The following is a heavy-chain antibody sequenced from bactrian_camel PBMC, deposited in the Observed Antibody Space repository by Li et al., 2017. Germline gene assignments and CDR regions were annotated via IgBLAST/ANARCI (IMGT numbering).Heavy chain of an antibody. CDR3: AADGYWSWATCGDGSDWHY. J-gene: IGHJ4*01. D-gene: IGHD1*01. V-gene: IGHV3S53*01. CDR2: IDTDGTT. Sequence: VQLVESGGGSVQAGGSLRLSCAVDISSGYILRRCKMGWWRRAPGAKRELVSTIDTDGTTTYLEDVKGRFTVSKDNAKNTLYLQMNSLKPEDSGMYYCAADGYWSWATCGDGSDWHYWGQGTQVTVS. CDR1: GYILRRCK.